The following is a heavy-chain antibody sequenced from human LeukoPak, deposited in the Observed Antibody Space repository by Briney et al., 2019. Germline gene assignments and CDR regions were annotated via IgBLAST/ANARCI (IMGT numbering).Heavy chain of an antibody. CDR3: AIGARDDALDI. J-gene: IGHJ3*02. CDR1: GYSFTSYR. Sequence: GESPKISCNGSGYSFTSYRIGWVRQMPGKGLEWVGIIYPGDSDNSYTPSFQGQVTISADKSISTAYLQWSSLQASDTAMYYCAIGARDDALDIWGQETRVPVPS. D-gene: IGHD4/OR15-4a*01. V-gene: IGHV5-51*01. CDR2: IYPGDSDN.